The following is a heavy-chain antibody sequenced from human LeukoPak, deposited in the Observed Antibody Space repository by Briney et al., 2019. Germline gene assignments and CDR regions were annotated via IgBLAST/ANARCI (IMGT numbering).Heavy chain of an antibody. V-gene: IGHV3-23*01. CDR3: ARTSGYSYGYVDY. CDR2: ISGSGEST. D-gene: IGHD5-18*01. Sequence: GSLRLSCAVSGFTFRSYDMSWVRQAPGKGLEWVSGISGSGESTYYANSVKGRFTISRDTSKNALYLHMNSLRVEDTAVYYCARTSGYSYGYVDYWGQGTLVTVSS. J-gene: IGHJ4*02. CDR1: GFTFRSYD.